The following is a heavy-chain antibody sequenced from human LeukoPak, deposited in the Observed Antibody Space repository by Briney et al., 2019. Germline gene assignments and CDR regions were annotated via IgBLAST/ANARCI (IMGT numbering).Heavy chain of an antibody. CDR1: GYTFTRYW. D-gene: IGHD2-2*01. CDR3: ARHGCSSTSCPFDY. CDR2: IFPRDSDA. J-gene: IGHJ4*02. Sequence: GESLQISCKVSGYTFTRYWIGWVRQMPGKGLEWMGMIFPRDSDARLSPSFQGQVTISADKSISTAYLQWSSLKASDTAMYYCARHGCSSTSCPFDYWGQGTLVTVSS. V-gene: IGHV5-51*01.